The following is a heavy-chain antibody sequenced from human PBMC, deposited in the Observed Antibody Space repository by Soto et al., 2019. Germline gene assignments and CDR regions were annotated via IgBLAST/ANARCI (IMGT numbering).Heavy chain of an antibody. V-gene: IGHV4-31*02. CDR1: GGSISSGGYY. J-gene: IGHJ2*01. CDR2: IYYSGST. Sequence: LCGGSISSGGYYWSWIRQHPGKGLEWIGYIYYSGSTYYNPSLKSRVTISVDTSKNQFSLKLSSVTAADTAVYYCARDDRAHTYWYFDLWGRGTLVTVSS. CDR3: ARDDRAHTYWYFDL. D-gene: IGHD3-10*01.